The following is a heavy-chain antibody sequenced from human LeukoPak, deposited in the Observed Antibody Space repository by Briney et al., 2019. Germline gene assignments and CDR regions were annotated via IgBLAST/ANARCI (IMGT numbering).Heavy chain of an antibody. V-gene: IGHV3-9*03. Sequence: GRSLRLSCAASGFTFDDYAMHWVRQAPGKGLEWVSGISWNSGSIGYADSVKGRFTISRDNAKNSLYLQMNSLRAEDMALYYCARSRDGYNSPPDYWGQGTLVTVSS. CDR3: ARSRDGYNSPPDY. D-gene: IGHD5-24*01. CDR1: GFTFDDYA. J-gene: IGHJ4*02. CDR2: ISWNSGSI.